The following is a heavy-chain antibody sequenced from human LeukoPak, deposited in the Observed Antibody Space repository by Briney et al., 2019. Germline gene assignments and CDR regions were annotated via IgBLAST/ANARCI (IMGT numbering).Heavy chain of an antibody. CDR2: ISGSGGST. V-gene: IGHV3-23*01. CDR3: AKVAVDTAMLTVLLITTYFDY. Sequence: PGGSLRLSCAASGFTFGSYWMHWVRQAPGKGLVWVSTISGSGGSTHYADFVKGRFTISRDNSKNTLYLQMNSLRADDTAAYYCAKVAVDTAMLTVLLITTYFDYWGQGTLVTVSS. CDR1: GFTFGSYW. D-gene: IGHD5-18*01. J-gene: IGHJ4*02.